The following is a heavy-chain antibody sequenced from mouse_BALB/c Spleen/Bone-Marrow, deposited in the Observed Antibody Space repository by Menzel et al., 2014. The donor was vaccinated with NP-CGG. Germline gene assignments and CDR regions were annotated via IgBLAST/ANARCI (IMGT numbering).Heavy chain of an antibody. CDR1: GFTFSNYG. CDR2: ISSGGSYT. D-gene: IGHD2-4*01. V-gene: IGHV5-6*01. J-gene: IGHJ2*01. Sequence: EVHLVESGGDLVKPGGSLKLSSAASGFTFSNYGMSWVRQTPDKRLEWVATISSGGSYTYYPDSVKGRFTISRDNAKNTLYLQMSSLKSEDTAMYYCARQRDYDNFGYWGQGTTLTVSS. CDR3: ARQRDYDNFGY.